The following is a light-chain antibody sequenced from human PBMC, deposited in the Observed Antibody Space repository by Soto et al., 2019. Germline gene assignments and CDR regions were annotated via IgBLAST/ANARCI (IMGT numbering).Light chain of an antibody. Sequence: DIQITRSPSSVSSSVGCRITITCPASQGISSWLAWYQQKPGKARKLLIYAVSSLESGVRSRFSGSGSGTDFTLTINSLQPEDFATYYCQQADSFQLTFGGGTKGDI. CDR2: AVS. CDR3: QQADSFQLT. CDR1: QGISSW. J-gene: IGKJ4*01. V-gene: IGKV1-12*01.